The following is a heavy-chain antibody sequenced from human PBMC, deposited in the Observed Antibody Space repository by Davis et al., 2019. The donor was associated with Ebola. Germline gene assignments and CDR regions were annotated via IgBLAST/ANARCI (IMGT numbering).Heavy chain of an antibody. J-gene: IGHJ3*02. CDR3: ARAMVTMVSFAFDI. CDR2: MYHSGTT. D-gene: IGHD3-10*01. Sequence: MPSETLSLTCTVSGYSISSGSYWGWIRQPPGKGLEWIASMYHSGTTNYNPSLKSRVTISVDKSKNQFSLKLSSVTAADTAVYYCARAMVTMVSFAFDIWGQGTVVTVSS. V-gene: IGHV4-38-2*02. CDR1: GYSISSGSY.